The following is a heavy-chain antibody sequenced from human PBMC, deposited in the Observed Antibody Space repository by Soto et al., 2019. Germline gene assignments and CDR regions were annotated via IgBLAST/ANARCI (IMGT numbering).Heavy chain of an antibody. CDR3: ARSSPRVVSPWDY. V-gene: IGHV4-59*01. D-gene: IGHD3-3*01. CDR1: GGSIISYY. J-gene: IGHJ4*02. Sequence: SQTLSLTCIVSGGSIISYYWSWIRQPPGKGLAWIGHIYYSVSTKYNPSLKSRVTISVDTSKNHLSLKLSSVTAADTAVYYCARSSPRVVSPWDYWGQGTLVTVSS. CDR2: IYYSVST.